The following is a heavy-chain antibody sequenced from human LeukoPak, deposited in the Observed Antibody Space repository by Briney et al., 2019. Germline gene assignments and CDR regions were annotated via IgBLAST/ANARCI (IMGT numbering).Heavy chain of an antibody. CDR2: IYYSGST. D-gene: IGHD1-1*01. CDR3: AAQLAYFDY. CDR1: GGSINSGDYY. Sequence: SETLSLTCTVSGGSINSGDYYRTWIRQPPGKGLEWIGYIYYSGSTQYNPSLKSRVTISIDMSKNQFSLRLRFLTAADTAVYYCAAQLAYFDYWDQGTLVTVSS. J-gene: IGHJ4*02. V-gene: IGHV4-61*08.